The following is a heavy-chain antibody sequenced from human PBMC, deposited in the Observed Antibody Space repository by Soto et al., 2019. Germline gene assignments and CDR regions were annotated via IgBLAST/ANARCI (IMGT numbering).Heavy chain of an antibody. D-gene: IGHD3-10*01. Sequence: HLVQSGPEVKKPGASVTVSCKTSGDTFTNFGLSWVRQAPGQGLEWMGWIATYNFNKSYAQKFQGRLTLTTDTSSSTGYMELKSLEYDDTAVYYCARVLRGVVNWFDPWGQGTLVTVSS. V-gene: IGHV1-18*01. CDR1: GDTFTNFG. J-gene: IGHJ5*02. CDR2: IATYNFNK. CDR3: ARVLRGVVNWFDP.